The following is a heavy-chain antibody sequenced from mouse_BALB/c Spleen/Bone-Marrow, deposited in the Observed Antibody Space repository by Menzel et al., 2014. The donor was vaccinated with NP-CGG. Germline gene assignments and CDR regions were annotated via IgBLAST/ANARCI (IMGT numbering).Heavy chain of an antibody. CDR1: GYNFTSYW. Sequence: QVQLQQSGAELVKPGTSVKLSCKASGYNFTSYWINWVKLRPGQGLEWIGDIYPGSGSTNYNEKFKSKATLTVDTSSSTAYMQLSSLASEDSALYYCARFSQLGLLAYWGQGTLATVSA. CDR2: IYPGSGST. J-gene: IGHJ3*01. V-gene: IGHV1-55*01. D-gene: IGHD3-1*01. CDR3: ARFSQLGLLAY.